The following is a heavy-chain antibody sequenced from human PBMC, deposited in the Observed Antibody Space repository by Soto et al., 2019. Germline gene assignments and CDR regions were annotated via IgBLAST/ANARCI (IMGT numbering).Heavy chain of an antibody. D-gene: IGHD3-10*01. CDR2: VASGRP. J-gene: IGHJ4*02. CDR1: GVSLRDYL. V-gene: IGHV4-4*09. Sequence: QVQLQETGPGLVRPAETLSLTCSFSGVSLRDYLLTWIRQSPKTGLEWIGHVASGRPDYKPSPATRVATSVDTYANRVSLQLTTMTAADTGTYFGVRLTKRGVNYGHFVSSGQGVLVTASS. CDR3: VRLTKRGVNYGHFVS.